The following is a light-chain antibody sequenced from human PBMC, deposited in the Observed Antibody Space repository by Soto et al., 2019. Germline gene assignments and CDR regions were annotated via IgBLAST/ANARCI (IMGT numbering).Light chain of an antibody. V-gene: IGKV1-39*01. CDR1: ETISTF. J-gene: IGKJ5*01. Sequence: DIQMTRSPSSLSASVGDRVTMTGRESETISTFLNWYHNKPGKAPKLLIYAASRLQSGVPSRFSGSGSGIDFTLTINGLQPEDFASYYWQQSYSTSPITFGQGTGLEI. CDR3: QQSYSTSPIT. CDR2: AAS.